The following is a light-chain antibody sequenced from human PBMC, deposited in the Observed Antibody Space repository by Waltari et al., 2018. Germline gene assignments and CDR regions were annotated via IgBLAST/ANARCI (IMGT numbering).Light chain of an antibody. V-gene: IGLV3-25*03. CDR1: ALSSQC. CDR2: KNV. Sequence: SYELTQPPSLSVSPGQTARITCSGDALSSQCAFWYQQKPGRSPILLIYKNVERPSEIPARFSGSYSGTTVTLTISGVQAEDDADYYCQTRDSTSLFVFGAGTKLSVL. CDR3: QTRDSTSLFV. J-gene: IGLJ2*01.